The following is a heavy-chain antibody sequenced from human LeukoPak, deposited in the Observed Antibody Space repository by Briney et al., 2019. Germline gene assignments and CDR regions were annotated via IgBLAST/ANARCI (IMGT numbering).Heavy chain of an antibody. CDR2: INHSGST. V-gene: IGHV4-34*01. CDR3: ARDNCGGDCQQYYFDY. D-gene: IGHD2-21*02. Sequence: PSETLSLTCAVYGGSFSGYYWSWIRQPPGKGLEWIGEINHSGSTNYNPSLKSRVTISVDTSKNQFSLKLSSVTAADTAVYYCARDNCGGDCQQYYFDYWGQGTLVTVSS. J-gene: IGHJ4*02. CDR1: GGSFSGYY.